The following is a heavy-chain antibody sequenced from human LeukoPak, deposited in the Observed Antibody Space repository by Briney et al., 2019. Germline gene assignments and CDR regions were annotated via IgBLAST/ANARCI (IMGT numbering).Heavy chain of an antibody. CDR1: GGSTSSGDYY. V-gene: IGHV4-30-4*08. J-gene: IGHJ4*02. CDR2: IYFSGST. D-gene: IGHD3-22*01. CDR3: ARGDDYYDSSGYPFDY. Sequence: SETLSLTCTVSGGSTSSGDYYWSWIRQPPGKGLEWTGHIYFSGSTHYNLSLKSRVTISVDTSKSQFSLKPSSVTAADTAVYYCARGDDYYDSSGYPFDYWGQGTLVTGSS.